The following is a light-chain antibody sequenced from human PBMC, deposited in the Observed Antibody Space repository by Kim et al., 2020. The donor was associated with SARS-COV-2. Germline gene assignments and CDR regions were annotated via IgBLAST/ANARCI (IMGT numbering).Light chain of an antibody. J-gene: IGKJ5*01. Sequence: IHMTQSPSSVSASVGDRVTITCRASQDINNYLKWYQQKPGKAPKLLIYDASILETGVPSRFRGSGSETQFTLTITSLQPEDFAAYYCQQNYNSPLTFGQGTRLEIK. CDR1: QDINNY. CDR3: QQNYNSPLT. V-gene: IGKV1-33*01. CDR2: DAS.